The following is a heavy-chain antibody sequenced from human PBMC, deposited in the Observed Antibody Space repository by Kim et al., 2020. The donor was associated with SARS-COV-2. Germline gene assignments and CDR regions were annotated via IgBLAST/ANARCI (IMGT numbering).Heavy chain of an antibody. J-gene: IGHJ4*02. CDR3: ARHSVVPAAMPNIFYY. CDR1: GGSISSSSYY. D-gene: IGHD2-2*01. Sequence: SETLSLTCTVSGGSISSSSYYWGWIRQPPGKGLEWIGSIYYSGSTYYNPSLKSRVTISVDTSKNQFSLKLSSVTAADTAVYYCARHSVVPAAMPNIFYYWGQGTLVTVSS. V-gene: IGHV4-39*01. CDR2: IYYSGST.